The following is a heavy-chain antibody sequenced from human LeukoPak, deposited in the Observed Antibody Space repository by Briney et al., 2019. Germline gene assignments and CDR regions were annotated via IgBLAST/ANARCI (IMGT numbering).Heavy chain of an antibody. CDR1: GFTFSSYA. CDR3: AKESGSFYFDY. Sequence: GGSLRLSCAASGFTFSSYAMSWVRQAPGKGLEWVSVIFSGGSTHYADSVKGRFTISRDKSRNTLYLQMNNLRAEDTAVYYCAKESGSFYFDYWGQGTLVTVSS. V-gene: IGHV3-23*01. D-gene: IGHD1-26*01. CDR2: IFSGGST. J-gene: IGHJ4*02.